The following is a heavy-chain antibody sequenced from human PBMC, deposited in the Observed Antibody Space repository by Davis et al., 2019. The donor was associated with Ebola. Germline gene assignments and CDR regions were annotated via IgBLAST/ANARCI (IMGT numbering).Heavy chain of an antibody. D-gene: IGHD5-12*01. CDR1: GGSISSSNW. V-gene: IGHV4-4*02. Sequence: GSLRLSCAVSGGSISSSNWWSWVRQPPGKGLEWIGEIYHSGSTNYNPSLKSRATISVDTSKNQFSLKLSSVTAADTAVYYCARDSGYDPGAFDIWGQGTMVTVSS. J-gene: IGHJ3*02. CDR2: IYHSGST. CDR3: ARDSGYDPGAFDI.